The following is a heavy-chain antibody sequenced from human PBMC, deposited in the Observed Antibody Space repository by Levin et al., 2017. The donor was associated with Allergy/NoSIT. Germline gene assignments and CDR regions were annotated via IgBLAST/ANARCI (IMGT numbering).Heavy chain of an antibody. CDR2: IYYSGSI. CDR3: AREPNAFDI. J-gene: IGHJ3*02. CDR1: GGSVRSGSYY. Sequence: SETLSLTCTVSGGSVRSGSYYWSWIRQPPGKGLEWIEYIYYSGSINHNPSLKSRVTMSVDTSNNQFSLKLSSVTAADTAVYYCAREPNAFDIWGQGTMVTVSS. V-gene: IGHV4-61*01.